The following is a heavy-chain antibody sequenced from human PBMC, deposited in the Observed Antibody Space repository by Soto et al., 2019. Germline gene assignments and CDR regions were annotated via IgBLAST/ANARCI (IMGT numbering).Heavy chain of an antibody. D-gene: IGHD3-16*02. V-gene: IGHV3-23*01. CDR2: ISGSGGST. J-gene: IGHJ4*02. CDR1: GFTFSSYA. Sequence: LRLSCAASGFTFSSYAMSWVRQAPGKGLEWVSAISGSGGSTYYADSVRGRFTISRDNSKNTLYLQMNSLRAEDTAVYYCAKDADYVWGSYRPPIDYWGQGTLVTVSS. CDR3: AKDADYVWGSYRPPIDY.